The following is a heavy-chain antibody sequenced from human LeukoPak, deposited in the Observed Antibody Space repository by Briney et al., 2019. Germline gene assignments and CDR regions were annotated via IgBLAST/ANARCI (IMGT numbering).Heavy chain of an antibody. V-gene: IGHV1-18*01. CDR3: ARGITIFGVVITPWTYFDY. J-gene: IGHJ4*02. CDR1: GYTFTSYG. CDR2: ISAHNGNT. D-gene: IGHD3-3*01. Sequence: ASVRVSCKSSGYTFTSYGNSWVRQAPGQGLEWMGWISAHNGNTNYAQKLQGRVTMTTDTSTSTAYMELRSLRSDDTAVYYCARGITIFGVVITPWTYFDYRGQGTLVTVSS.